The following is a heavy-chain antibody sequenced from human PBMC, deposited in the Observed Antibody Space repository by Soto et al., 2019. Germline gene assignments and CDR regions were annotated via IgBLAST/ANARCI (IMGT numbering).Heavy chain of an antibody. V-gene: IGHV5-51*01. CDR1: GYSFTSYW. CDR2: IYPGDSDT. D-gene: IGHD3-9*01. Sequence: PGESLKISCKGSGYSFTSYWIGWVRQMPGKGLEWMGIIYPGDSDTRYSPSFQGQVTISADKSISTAYLQWSSLKASDTAMYYCARPALRYFDWFPEGPYGMDVWGQGTTVTVSS. J-gene: IGHJ6*02. CDR3: ARPALRYFDWFPEGPYGMDV.